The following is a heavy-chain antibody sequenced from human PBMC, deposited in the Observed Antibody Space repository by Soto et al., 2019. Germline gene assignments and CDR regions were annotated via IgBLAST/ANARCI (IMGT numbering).Heavy chain of an antibody. CDR3: ARDGDGYNRVAFDI. D-gene: IGHD5-12*01. V-gene: IGHV3-7*04. CDR1: GLTFSSYW. J-gene: IGHJ3*02. CDR2: IKEDGTEI. Sequence: EVQLVESGGGLVQPGGSLRLSCEASGLTFSSYWMSWVRQAPGKGLEWVAIIKEDGTEIYYVDSAKGRFTISRDNAKNSLYLQMNSLRAEDTAVYYCARDGDGYNRVAFDIWGQGTMVTVSS.